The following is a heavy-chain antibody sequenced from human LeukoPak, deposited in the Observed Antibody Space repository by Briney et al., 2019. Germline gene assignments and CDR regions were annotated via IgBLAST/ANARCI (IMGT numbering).Heavy chain of an antibody. CDR1: GDSVSSNSAA. J-gene: IGHJ4*02. D-gene: IGHD6-25*01. V-gene: IGHV6-1*01. Sequence: SQTLSLTCAISGDSVSSNSAAWNRIRQSPSRGLEWLGRTYYRSKWYNDYAVSVKSRITINPDTSKNHFSLQLNSVTPEGTAVYYCAREAADFDYWGQGTLVTVSS. CDR2: TYYRSKWYN. CDR3: AREAADFDY.